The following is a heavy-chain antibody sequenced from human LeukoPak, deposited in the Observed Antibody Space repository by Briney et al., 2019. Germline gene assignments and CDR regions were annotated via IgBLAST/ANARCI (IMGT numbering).Heavy chain of an antibody. CDR3: ARHRLEVDFFDY. V-gene: IGHV5-51*01. CDR1: GDTFATYW. Sequence: GESLKISCQGSGDTFATYWIAWVRQMPGKGLELMGSIFPFDSDTRYSPSFQGQVTFSADKSINTAFLQWSSLRASDTAMYYCARHRLEVDFFDYCGQGTVVIVSS. J-gene: IGHJ4*02. CDR2: IFPFDSDT. D-gene: IGHD2-15*01.